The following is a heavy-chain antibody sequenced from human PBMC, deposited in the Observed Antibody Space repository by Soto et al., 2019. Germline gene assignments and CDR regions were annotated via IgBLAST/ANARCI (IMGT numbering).Heavy chain of an antibody. D-gene: IGHD3-16*02. CDR1: GYSFTSYW. CDR2: IYPGDSDT. V-gene: IGHV5-51*01. Sequence: GESLKISCKGSGYSFTSYWIGWVRQMPGKGLEWMGIIYPGDSDTRYSPSFQGQVTISADKSISTAYLQWSSLKASDTAMYYCARSYYDYIWGSYRTSFFDYWGQGTLVTVSS. J-gene: IGHJ4*02. CDR3: ARSYYDYIWGSYRTSFFDY.